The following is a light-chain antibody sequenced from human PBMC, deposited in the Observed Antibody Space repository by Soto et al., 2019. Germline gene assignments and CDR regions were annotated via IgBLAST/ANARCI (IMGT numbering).Light chain of an antibody. J-gene: IGKJ4*01. CDR2: SAS. Sequence: DIQMTQSPASLSASVGDKVTITCRASQSISTYLNWHQQIPGRAPKVLIYSASTLQSGVPSRFSGSGSGTHLTLTINSLQPEDFATYYCQQTFSPVITFGGGTKVE. V-gene: IGKV1-39*01. CDR3: QQTFSPVIT. CDR1: QSISTY.